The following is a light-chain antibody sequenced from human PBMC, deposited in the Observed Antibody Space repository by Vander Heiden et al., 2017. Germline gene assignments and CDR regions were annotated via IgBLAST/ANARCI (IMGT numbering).Light chain of an antibody. CDR2: GAT. CDR3: QQYGSSPGT. Sequence: EIVLPQSPGTLSLSPGERATLSCRASQSVRSCVVGWYQQKPSKAPRLLIYGATTRAAGIPDRFSGSGSGTDFTITISRLEAEDSAVYYCQQYGSSPGTFGPGTKVEIK. CDR1: QSVRSCV. J-gene: IGKJ3*01. V-gene: IGKV3-20*01.